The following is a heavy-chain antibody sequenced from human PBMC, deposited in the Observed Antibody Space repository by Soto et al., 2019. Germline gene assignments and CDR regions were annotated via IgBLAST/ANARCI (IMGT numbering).Heavy chain of an antibody. CDR1: GGSISSSNW. CDR3: ARGGGERGYRS. J-gene: IGHJ4*02. Sequence: QVQLQESGPGLVKPSGTLSLTCAVSGGSISSSNWWSWVRQPPGKGLEWIGEIYYSGSTNYNPSLKRRVTISVDKSKNQFSLKLSSVTAADTAVYYCARGGGERGYRSWGQGTLVTVSS. D-gene: IGHD5-12*01. V-gene: IGHV4-4*02. CDR2: IYYSGST.